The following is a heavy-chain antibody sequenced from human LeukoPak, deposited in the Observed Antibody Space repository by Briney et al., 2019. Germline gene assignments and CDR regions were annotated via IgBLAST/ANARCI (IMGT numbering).Heavy chain of an antibody. CDR3: ASHKGDCSGGSCYSYAFDI. Sequence: SETLSLTCTVSGGSISSYYWSWIRQPPGKGLEWIGYIYYSGSTNYNPSLKSRVTISVDTSKNQFSLTLSSVTAADTAVYYCASHKGDCSGGSCYSYAFDIWGQGTMVTVSS. V-gene: IGHV4-59*01. CDR1: GGSISSYY. D-gene: IGHD2-15*01. CDR2: IYYSGST. J-gene: IGHJ3*02.